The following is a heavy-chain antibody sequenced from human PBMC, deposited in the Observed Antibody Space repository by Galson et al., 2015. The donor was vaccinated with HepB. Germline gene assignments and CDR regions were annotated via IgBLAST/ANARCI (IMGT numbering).Heavy chain of an antibody. CDR3: AKNGYESQADY. J-gene: IGHJ4*02. V-gene: IGHV3-30*18. Sequence: SLRLSCAASGFTFSSYGMHWVRQAPGKGLEWVAVISYDGSNKYYADSVKGRFTISRDNSKNTLYLQMNSLRAEDTAVYYCAKNGYESQADYWGQGTLVTVSS. D-gene: IGHD5-12*01. CDR2: ISYDGSNK. CDR1: GFTFSSYG.